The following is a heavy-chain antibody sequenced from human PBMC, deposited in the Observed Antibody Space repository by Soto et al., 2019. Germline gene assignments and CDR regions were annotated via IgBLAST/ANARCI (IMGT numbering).Heavy chain of an antibody. Sequence: PSETLSLTCTVSGGSISSYYWNWIRQPPGKGLEWIGYIYCSGSTNYNPSLKSRVTISVDTSKNQFSLKLSSVTAADTAVCYCARGYGDYGYWGQGTLVTVSS. CDR3: ARGYGDYGY. D-gene: IGHD4-17*01. CDR1: GGSISSYY. V-gene: IGHV4-59*01. J-gene: IGHJ4*02. CDR2: IYCSGST.